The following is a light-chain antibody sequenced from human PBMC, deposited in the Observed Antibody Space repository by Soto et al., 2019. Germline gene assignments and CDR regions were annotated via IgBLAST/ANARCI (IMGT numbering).Light chain of an antibody. Sequence: DIQLTQSPFFLSASVGDRVTITCRASQGIRSYLAWYQQRPGKAPELLIYGASTLRTGVASRFSGSGSGTEFTLTICCLQPEDFATYFCQQLNIFPPLFTFGPGTKVDIK. V-gene: IGKV1-9*01. J-gene: IGKJ3*01. CDR2: GAS. CDR3: QQLNIFPPLFT. CDR1: QGIRSY.